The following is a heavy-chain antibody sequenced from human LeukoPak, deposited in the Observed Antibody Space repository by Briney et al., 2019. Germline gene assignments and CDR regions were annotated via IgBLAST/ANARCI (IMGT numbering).Heavy chain of an antibody. J-gene: IGHJ4*02. CDR2: IYSGGN. CDR3: AREQIWSWGY. Sequence: AGGSLRLSCAASGFTVSSNYMSWVRQAPGTGLEWVSIIYSGGNYYADSVKGGFTVSRDSAKNMVYLQMNSLRAEDTAVYYCAREQIWSWGYWGQGTLVTVSS. V-gene: IGHV3-66*01. D-gene: IGHD3-10*01. CDR1: GFTVSSNY.